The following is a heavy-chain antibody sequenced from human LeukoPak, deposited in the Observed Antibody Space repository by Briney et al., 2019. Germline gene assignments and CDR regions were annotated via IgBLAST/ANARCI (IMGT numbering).Heavy chain of an antibody. CDR1: GYTFTSYH. CDR2: INPSGGTT. D-gene: IGHD3-22*01. V-gene: IGHV1-46*01. CDR3: ARDHQYYYDSSGYYYALDY. Sequence: ASVKVSCKASGYTFTSYHMHWVRQAPGQGLEWMGIINPSGGTTNYAQKFRGRVTMTRDMSTSTVYMELSSLRSEDTAVYYCARDHQYYYDSSGYYYALDYWGQGTLVTVSS. J-gene: IGHJ4*02.